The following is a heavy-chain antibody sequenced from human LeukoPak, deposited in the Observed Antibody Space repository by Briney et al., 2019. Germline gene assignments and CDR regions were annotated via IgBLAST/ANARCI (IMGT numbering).Heavy chain of an antibody. CDR1: GYTFTGYY. V-gene: IGHV1-2*02. J-gene: IGHJ4*02. Sequence: ASVKVSCKASGYTFTGYYMHWVRQAPGQGLEWMGWINPNSGGTNYAQKFQGRVTMTRDTSISTAYMELSRLRSDDTAVYYCARRSPMVRGLHYFYYWGQGTLVTVSS. CDR3: ARRSPMVRGLHYFYY. D-gene: IGHD3-10*01. CDR2: INPNSGGT.